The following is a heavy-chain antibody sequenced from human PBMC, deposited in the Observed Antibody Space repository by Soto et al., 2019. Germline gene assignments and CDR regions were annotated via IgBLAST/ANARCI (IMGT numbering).Heavy chain of an antibody. J-gene: IGHJ6*02. Sequence: QVQLQESGPGLVKPSETLSLTCTVSGGSISSYYWSWIRQPAGKGLEWIGRIYTSGSTNYNPSLKSRVTMSVDPSKNQFSLKLSSVTAADTAVYYCARDGDSSGWYYSGVWGQGTTVTVSS. V-gene: IGHV4-4*07. CDR1: GGSISSYY. CDR3: ARDGDSSGWYYSGV. CDR2: IYTSGST. D-gene: IGHD6-19*01.